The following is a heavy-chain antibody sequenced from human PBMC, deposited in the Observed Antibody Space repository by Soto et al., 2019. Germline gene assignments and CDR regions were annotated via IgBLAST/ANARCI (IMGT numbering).Heavy chain of an antibody. CDR2: IWYDGSLK. CDR1: GFTFSHHG. CDR3: ARWDLDW. V-gene: IGHV3-33*01. J-gene: IGHJ4*02. Sequence: QVQLVESGGGVVQPGKSLRLSCAASGFTFSHHGIHWVRQAPGKGLEWVAVIWYDGSLKYYGDSVQGRFTVSRDNSKNTVYLQRNSLRVEDTAVYYCARWDLDWWGQVTLVTVSS. D-gene: IGHD2-21*01.